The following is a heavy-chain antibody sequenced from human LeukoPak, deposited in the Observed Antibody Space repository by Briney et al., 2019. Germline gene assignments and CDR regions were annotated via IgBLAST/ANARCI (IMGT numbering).Heavy chain of an antibody. D-gene: IGHD5-12*01. Sequence: SETLSLTCAVYGGSFSGYYWSWIRQPPGKGLEWIGEINHSGSTNYNPSLKSRVTISVDTSKNQFSLKLSSVTAADTAVYYCARGQSSGYDYWGQGTLVTVSS. V-gene: IGHV4-34*01. J-gene: IGHJ4*02. CDR1: GGSFSGYY. CDR3: ARGQSSGYDY. CDR2: INHSGST.